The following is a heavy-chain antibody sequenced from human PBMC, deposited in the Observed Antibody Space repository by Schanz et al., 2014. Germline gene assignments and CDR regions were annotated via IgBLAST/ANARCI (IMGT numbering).Heavy chain of an antibody. D-gene: IGHD6-25*01. J-gene: IGHJ5*02. CDR1: GGSISSGGYY. V-gene: IGHV4-31*03. Sequence: QVQLQESGPGLVKPSQTLSLTCTVSGGSISSGGYYWSWIRQHPGKGLEWIGYIYYSGSSDYNPSLKSRVTISVDTSKSQFSLKLSSVTAADTAVYYCAREPLSGYNWFDPWGQGSLVTVSS. CDR2: IYYSGSS. CDR3: AREPLSGYNWFDP.